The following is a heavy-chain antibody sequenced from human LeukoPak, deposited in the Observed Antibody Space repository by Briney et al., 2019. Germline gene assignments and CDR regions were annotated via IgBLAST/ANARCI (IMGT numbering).Heavy chain of an antibody. CDR1: GGSITSSSYY. J-gene: IGHJ4*02. Sequence: PSETLSLTCTVSGGSITSSSYYWGWIRQPPGKGLEWIGSLYYSGSTYYNPSLKSRVTISVDTSKNQFSLKLSSVTAADTAVYYCARVGFMTLDYWGQGILATVSS. V-gene: IGHV4-39*01. CDR3: ARVGFMTLDY. CDR2: LYYSGST. D-gene: IGHD3-16*01.